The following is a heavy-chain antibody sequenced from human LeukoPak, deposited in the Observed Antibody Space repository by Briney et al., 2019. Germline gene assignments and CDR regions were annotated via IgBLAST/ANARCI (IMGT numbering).Heavy chain of an antibody. V-gene: IGHV3-33*01. Sequence: GRSLRLSCAASGFTFSSYGMHWVRQAPGKGLEWVAVIWYDGSNKYYADSVKGRFTISRDNARNSMYLQMHSLRVEDTAVYYCVRDGRYDYWGQGILVTVSS. CDR2: IWYDGSNK. J-gene: IGHJ4*02. D-gene: IGHD3-9*01. CDR3: VRDGRYDY. CDR1: GFTFSSYG.